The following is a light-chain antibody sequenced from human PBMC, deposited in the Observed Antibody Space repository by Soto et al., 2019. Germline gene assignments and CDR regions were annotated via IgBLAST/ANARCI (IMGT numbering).Light chain of an antibody. J-gene: IGKJ3*01. CDR3: QQYGDSPLT. CDR2: GAS. CDR1: QSVSSN. V-gene: IGKV3-15*01. Sequence: EIVMTQSPATLSVSPGERATLSCRASQSVSSNLAWYQQKPGQAPRLLIYGASTRATGIPDRFTGSGSGTDFALTISRLEPEDFGVYYCQQYGDSPLTSGPGTKVDI.